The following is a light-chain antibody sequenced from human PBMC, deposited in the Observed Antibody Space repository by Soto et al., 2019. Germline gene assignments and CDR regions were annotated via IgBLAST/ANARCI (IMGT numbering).Light chain of an antibody. V-gene: IGKV1-33*01. Sequence: DIQMTQSPSSLSASVGDRVTITCQASQDIRNFLNWYQQKPGKAPKLLIYDASNLEAGVPSRFSGSGSGTDFTFTISRLQPEDIATYYCQQYDILLTFGQGTKLEIK. CDR1: QDIRNF. J-gene: IGKJ2*01. CDR2: DAS. CDR3: QQYDILLT.